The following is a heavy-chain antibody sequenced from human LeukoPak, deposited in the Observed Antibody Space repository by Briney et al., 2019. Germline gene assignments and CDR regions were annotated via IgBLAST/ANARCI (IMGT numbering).Heavy chain of an antibody. Sequence: GESLKISCKASGYSFASYWIGWVRQTSGKGLEWMAIIHPNDASTIYSPSFQGQVTISADRSISTAYLQWSTLKASDTAIYYCARHNNWGFDYWDRGTLLTVSS. J-gene: IGHJ4*02. CDR2: IHPNDAST. D-gene: IGHD7-27*01. CDR1: GYSFASYW. CDR3: ARHNNWGFDY. V-gene: IGHV5-51*01.